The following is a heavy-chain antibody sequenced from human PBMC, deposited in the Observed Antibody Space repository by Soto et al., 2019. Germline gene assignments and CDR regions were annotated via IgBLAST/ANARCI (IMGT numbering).Heavy chain of an antibody. CDR1: GGSISFYY. V-gene: IGHV4-59*01. CDR2: IYYTGST. Sequence: SETLSLTCTVSGGSISFYYWSWIRQPPGKGLEWIGYIYYTGSTNYNPSLQSRVTISVDTSKNQFSLKLSSVTAADTAVYYCARSSYYDSSGYYDYWGQGTLVTVSS. D-gene: IGHD3-22*01. J-gene: IGHJ4*02. CDR3: ARSSYYDSSGYYDY.